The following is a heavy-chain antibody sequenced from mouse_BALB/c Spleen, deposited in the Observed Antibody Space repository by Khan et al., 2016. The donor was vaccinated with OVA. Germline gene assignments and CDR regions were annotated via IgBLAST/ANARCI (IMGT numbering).Heavy chain of an antibody. CDR3: VNHGSSSAWFTY. CDR2: INPNTDYT. Sequence: QIQLVQSGAELAKPGASVKMSCKASGFTFTSYWMHWLKQRPGQGLEWIGYINPNTDYTEYNQKFKDKATLTAEKSSSTAYMQLTSLTSEDSAVYYCVNHGSSSAWFTYWGRGTLVTVSA. D-gene: IGHD1-1*01. V-gene: IGHV1-7*01. CDR1: GFTFTSYW. J-gene: IGHJ3*01.